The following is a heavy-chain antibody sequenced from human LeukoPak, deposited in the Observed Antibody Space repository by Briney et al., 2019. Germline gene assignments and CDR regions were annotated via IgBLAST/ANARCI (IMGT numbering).Heavy chain of an antibody. CDR3: ARAILITTPALTDY. J-gene: IGHJ4*02. CDR2: ISSSSSYI. CDR1: GFTFSSYS. V-gene: IGHV3-21*01. D-gene: IGHD3-3*01. Sequence: GGSLRLFCAASGFTFSSYSMNWVRQAPGKGLEWVSSISSSSSYIYYADSVKGRFTISRDNAKNSLYLQMNSLRAEDTAVYYCARAILITTPALTDYWGQGTLVTVSS.